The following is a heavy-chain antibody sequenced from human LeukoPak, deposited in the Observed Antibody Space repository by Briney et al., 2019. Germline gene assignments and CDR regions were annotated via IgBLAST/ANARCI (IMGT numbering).Heavy chain of an antibody. CDR3: TRFFGYSSSWGENNWFDP. Sequence: GGSLRLSCTASGFTFGDYAMSWSRQAPGKGLEWVGFIRSKAYGGTTEYAASVKGRFTISRDDSKSIAYLQMNSLKTEDTAVYYCTRFFGYSSSWGENNWFDPWGQGTLVTVSS. J-gene: IGHJ5*02. V-gene: IGHV3-49*03. CDR2: IRSKAYGGTT. CDR1: GFTFGDYA. D-gene: IGHD6-13*01.